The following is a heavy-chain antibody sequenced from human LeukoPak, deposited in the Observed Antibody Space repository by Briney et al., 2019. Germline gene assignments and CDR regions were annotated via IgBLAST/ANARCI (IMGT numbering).Heavy chain of an antibody. J-gene: IGHJ1*01. D-gene: IGHD6-13*01. CDR2: IHISGNT. CDR1: GGSISSGSYC. CDR3: ASGIAAAGDQYFQH. Sequence: SETLSLTCTVSGGSISSGSYCWSWIRQPAGKGLEWIGHIHISGNTNYNPSLKSRVTISVDTSKNQFSLKLSSVTAADTAVYYCASGIAAAGDQYFQHWGQGTLVTVSS. V-gene: IGHV4-61*09.